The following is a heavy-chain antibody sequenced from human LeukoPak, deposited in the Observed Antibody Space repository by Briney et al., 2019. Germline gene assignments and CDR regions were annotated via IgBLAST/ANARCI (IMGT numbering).Heavy chain of an antibody. CDR1: GFTFDNYA. Sequence: GGSLRLSCATSGFTFDNYAMHWVRQAPEKGLEWVSGITWNSGSIAYADSVKGRFTISRDNAKNSLYLQMNSLRAEDTAVYYCAKDGKDYGGNLVDYWGQGTLVTVSS. D-gene: IGHD4-23*01. V-gene: IGHV3-9*01. J-gene: IGHJ4*02. CDR2: ITWNSGSI. CDR3: AKDGKDYGGNLVDY.